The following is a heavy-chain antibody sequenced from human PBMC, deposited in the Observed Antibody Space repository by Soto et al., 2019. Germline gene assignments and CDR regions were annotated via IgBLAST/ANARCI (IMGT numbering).Heavy chain of an antibody. V-gene: IGHV3-23*01. J-gene: IGHJ2*01. Sequence: EVQLLESGGGLVQPGGSLRLSCAASGFTFSNYAMSWVHQAPGRGLEWVSAISGSGTSTYSADSVKGRVTLSRDNSKDTLYLQMNSLTAEDTDLYYCTIDYNDGYYCCFDLWGRGTLVTVSS. CDR1: GFTFSNYA. D-gene: IGHD3-16*01. CDR2: ISGSGTST. CDR3: TIDYNDGYYCCFDL.